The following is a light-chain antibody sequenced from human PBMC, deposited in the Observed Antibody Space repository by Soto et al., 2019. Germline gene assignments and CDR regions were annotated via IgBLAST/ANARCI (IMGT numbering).Light chain of an antibody. CDR2: EVS. CDR1: SSDIGAYNY. J-gene: IGLJ1*01. Sequence: QSALTQSASVSGSPGQSITISCTGTSSDIGAYNYVSWYQQHPGKAPKLIIYEVSNRPSGVSNRFSGSKSGNTASLTISGLQDEDEAEYYCSSYTGSSTPYVFESGTKVTVL. CDR3: SSYTGSSTPYV. V-gene: IGLV2-14*01.